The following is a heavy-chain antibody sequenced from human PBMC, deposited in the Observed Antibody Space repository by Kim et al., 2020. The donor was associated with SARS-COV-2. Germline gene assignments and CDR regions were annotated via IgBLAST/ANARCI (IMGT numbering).Heavy chain of an antibody. V-gene: IGHV5-10-1*01. Sequence: GESLKISCKGSGYSFTSYWISWVRQMPGKGLEWMGRIDPSDSYTNYSPSFQGHVTISADKSISTAYLQWSSLKASDTAMYYCARRGHLSNSLPRMDVWGQGTTVTVSS. J-gene: IGHJ6*02. D-gene: IGHD2-21*01. CDR2: IDPSDSYT. CDR3: ARRGHLSNSLPRMDV. CDR1: GYSFTSYW.